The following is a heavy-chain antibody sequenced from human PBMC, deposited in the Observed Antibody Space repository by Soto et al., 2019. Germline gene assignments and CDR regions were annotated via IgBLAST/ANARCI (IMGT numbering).Heavy chain of an antibody. D-gene: IGHD7-27*01. CDR3: ARDVTGDSYYYYYGMDV. CDR1: GGTFNNYN. J-gene: IGHJ6*02. CDR2: IIPMFGTA. V-gene: IGHV1-69*01. Sequence: QVQLVQSGAEVKKPGSSVKVSCKASGGTFNNYNFNWVRQAPGQGLEWMGGIIPMFGTANYAQRFQGRVTISADDSTSTAYRELSSLRSEDTVVYYCARDVTGDSYYYYYGMDVWGQGTTVTVSS.